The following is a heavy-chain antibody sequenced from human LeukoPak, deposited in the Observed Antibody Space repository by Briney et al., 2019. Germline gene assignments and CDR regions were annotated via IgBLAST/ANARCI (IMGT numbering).Heavy chain of an antibody. CDR1: GGSISSSNW. V-gene: IGHV4-4*02. Sequence: PSGTLSLTCAVSGGSISSSNWWSWVRQPPGKGLEWIGEIYHSGSTNYNPSLKSRVTISVDKSKNQFSLKLSSVTAADTAVYYCARERRYDSSGYYYQGYFQHWGQGTLVTVSS. J-gene: IGHJ1*01. CDR3: ARERRYDSSGYYYQGYFQH. D-gene: IGHD3-22*01. CDR2: IYHSGST.